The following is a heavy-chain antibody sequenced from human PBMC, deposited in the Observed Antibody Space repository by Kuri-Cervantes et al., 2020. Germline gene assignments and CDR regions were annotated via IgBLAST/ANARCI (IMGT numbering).Heavy chain of an antibody. J-gene: IGHJ4*02. CDR1: GASLSGYY. Sequence: ESLKISCAVYGASLSGYYWSWIRQPPGKGLEWIGEISHSGSPNYNPSLKSRVTISVDTSKNQFSLRLRSVTAADTAFYYCARGRGRVYGETRLIDYWDQGAPVTVSS. D-gene: IGHD4-17*01. V-gene: IGHV4-34*01. CDR2: ISHSGSP. CDR3: ARGRGRVYGETRLIDY.